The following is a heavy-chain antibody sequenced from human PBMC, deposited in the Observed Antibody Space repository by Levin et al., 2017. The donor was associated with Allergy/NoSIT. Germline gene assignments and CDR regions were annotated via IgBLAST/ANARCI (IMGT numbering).Heavy chain of an antibody. CDR2: IKSKTDGGTT. CDR1: GFTFSNAW. J-gene: IGHJ6*02. CDR3: TTDHRYSYGPYYYYGMDV. D-gene: IGHD5-18*01. V-gene: IGHV3-15*07. Sequence: SCAASGFTFSNAWMNWVRQAPGKGLEWVGRIKSKTDGGTTDYAAPVKGRFTISRDDSKNTLYLQMNSLKTEDTAVYYCTTDHRYSYGPYYYYGMDVWGQGTTVTVSS.